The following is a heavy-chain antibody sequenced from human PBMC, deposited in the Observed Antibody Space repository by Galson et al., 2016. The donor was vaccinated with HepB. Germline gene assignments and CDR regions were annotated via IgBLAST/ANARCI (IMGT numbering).Heavy chain of an antibody. CDR3: ARKSDAGTLVGDL. CDR1: GFIVTANY. Sequence: SLRLSCAASGFIVTANYMTWVRQAPGKGPEWVSVIYSRGSTSYAESVKGRFTISRDNSKNTLYLQMNSLRAEDTAVYYCARKSDAGTLVGDLWGQGTLVTVSS. D-gene: IGHD3-16*01. J-gene: IGHJ5*02. V-gene: IGHV3-66*01. CDR2: IYSRGST.